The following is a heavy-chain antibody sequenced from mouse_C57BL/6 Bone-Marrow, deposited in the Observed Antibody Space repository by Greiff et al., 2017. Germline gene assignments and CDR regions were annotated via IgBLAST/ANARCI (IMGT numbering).Heavy chain of an antibody. D-gene: IGHD2-3*01. CDR3: ARHDDGYFDY. V-gene: IGHV5-6*01. CDR2: ISSGGSYT. CDR1: GFTFSSYG. Sequence: EVQRVESGGDLVKPGGSLKLSCAASGFTFSSYGMPWVRQTPDKRLEWVATISSGGSYTYYPDSVKGRFTISRDNAKNTLYLQMSSLKSEDTAMYYCARHDDGYFDYWGQGTTLTVSS. J-gene: IGHJ2*01.